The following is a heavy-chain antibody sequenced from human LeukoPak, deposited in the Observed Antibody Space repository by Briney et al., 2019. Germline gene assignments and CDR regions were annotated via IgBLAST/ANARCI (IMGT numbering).Heavy chain of an antibody. CDR2: ISSSSSYI. Sequence: GGSLRLSCAASGFTFSSYSMNWVRQAPGKGLEWVSSISSSSSYICYADSVKGRFTISRDNAKNSLYLQMNSPRAEDTAVYYCARLLSDSGTDYWGQGTLVTVSS. J-gene: IGHJ4*02. CDR3: ARLLSDSGTDY. D-gene: IGHD2-21*01. CDR1: GFTFSSYS. V-gene: IGHV3-21*01.